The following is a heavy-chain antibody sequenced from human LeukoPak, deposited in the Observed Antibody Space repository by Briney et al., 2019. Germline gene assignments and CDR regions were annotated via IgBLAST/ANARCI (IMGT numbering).Heavy chain of an antibody. CDR2: INHSGSS. CDR1: GGXFSGYY. V-gene: IGHV4-34*01. Sequence: PSETLSLTCAVYGGXFSGYYWSWIRQPPGKGLEWIGEINHSGSSNYNPSLKSRVTISVDTSKNQFSLKLSSVTAADTAVYYCARVGRGSNLGALDYWGQGTLVTVSS. CDR3: ARVGRGSNLGALDY. J-gene: IGHJ4*02. D-gene: IGHD1-26*01.